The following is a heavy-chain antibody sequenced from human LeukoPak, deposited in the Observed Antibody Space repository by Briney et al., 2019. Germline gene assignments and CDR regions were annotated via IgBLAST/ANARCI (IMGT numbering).Heavy chain of an antibody. V-gene: IGHV1-46*01. CDR2: INPSGGST. Sequence: GASVKVSCKASGYSLTTYYMHWVRQAPGQGLEWMGIINPSGGSTSYAQKFQGRVTMTRDTSTSTVYMELSSLRSEDTAVYYCAREGQAQDYFDYWGQGTLVTVSS. CDR3: AREGQAQDYFDY. J-gene: IGHJ4*02. CDR1: GYSLTTYY.